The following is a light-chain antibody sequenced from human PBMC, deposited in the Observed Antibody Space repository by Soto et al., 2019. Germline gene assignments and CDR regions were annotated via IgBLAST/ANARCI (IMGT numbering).Light chain of an antibody. CDR1: SSDVGGYNY. J-gene: IGLJ1*01. CDR2: EVT. Sequence: QSVLTQPASVSGSPGQSITISCTGTSSDVGGYNYVFWYQQHPGKAPKLMIYEVTDRPSGVSNRFSGSKSGNTASLTISGLQAEDEAEYYCSSYTNINTRACVFGTGTKLTVL. CDR3: SSYTNINTRACV. V-gene: IGLV2-14*01.